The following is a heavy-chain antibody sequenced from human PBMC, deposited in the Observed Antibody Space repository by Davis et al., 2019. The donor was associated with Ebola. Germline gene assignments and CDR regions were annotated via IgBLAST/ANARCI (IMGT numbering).Heavy chain of an antibody. CDR3: ARDGYDSSGYYHWLDP. D-gene: IGHD3-22*01. Sequence: SETLSLTCAVSGASISSGDWWSWVRQPPGRGLEWLGDVYHSGGARYNPSLRSRVTISVDKSKNQFSLKMTYVTAADTAVYFCARDGYDSSGYYHWLDPWGQGTLVTVSS. V-gene: IGHV4-4*02. J-gene: IGHJ5*02. CDR1: GASISSGDW. CDR2: VYHSGGA.